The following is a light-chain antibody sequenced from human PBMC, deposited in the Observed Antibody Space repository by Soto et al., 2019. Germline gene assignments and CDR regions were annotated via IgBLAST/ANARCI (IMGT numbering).Light chain of an antibody. J-gene: IGKJ5*01. V-gene: IGKV2-30*02. CDR3: MQGTDLLIT. CDR1: XXLVHSDGIAY. Sequence: EVGVTLPKVYLRVXRGQXINIXXXXNXXLVHSDGIAYFSWCQQMPGLAQRRLIYKVSNRDSGVTDRFSGRGSGTDFALKISRVEAEDVGVYYCMQGTDLLITFFQGTRLDI. CDR2: KVS.